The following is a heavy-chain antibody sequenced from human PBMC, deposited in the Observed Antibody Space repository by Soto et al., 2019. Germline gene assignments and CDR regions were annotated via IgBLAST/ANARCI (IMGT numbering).Heavy chain of an antibody. CDR2: IYPGDSDT. V-gene: IGHV5-51*01. CDR3: ARLSGSASDYYYGIDV. Sequence: GESLKISCKGSGYSFSNNWIGWVRQMPGKGLEWMGIIYPGDSDTRYTPSFQGQVTFSADRSISTAYLQWTSLKASDTAIYYCARLSGSASDYYYGIDVWGQGTTVTVYS. D-gene: IGHD5-12*01. CDR1: GYSFSNNW. J-gene: IGHJ6*02.